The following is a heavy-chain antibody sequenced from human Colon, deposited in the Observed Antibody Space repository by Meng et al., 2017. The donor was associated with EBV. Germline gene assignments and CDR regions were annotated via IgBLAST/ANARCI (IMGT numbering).Heavy chain of an antibody. D-gene: IGHD2-21*02. J-gene: IGHJ4*02. CDR3: ARVGAYCGGDCYHPR. V-gene: IGHV4-4*02. CDR1: CGAPSGSSC. CDR2: IYHSGSN. Sequence: AACRGSVQPAGPLSRTSSVSCGAPSGSSCRSRVRKPAGKALEWLGEIYHSGSNNYNPSHKRRVTISVDESKNQFSLRLSSVLGSDTAVYYCARVGAYCGGDCYHPRWGQGTLVTVSS.